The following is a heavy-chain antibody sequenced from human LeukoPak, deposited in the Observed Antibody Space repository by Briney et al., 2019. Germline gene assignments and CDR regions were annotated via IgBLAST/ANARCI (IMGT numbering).Heavy chain of an antibody. J-gene: IGHJ6*03. CDR1: GYTFTSYG. CDR2: ISGYNGNT. Sequence: GASVKVSCKASGYTFTSYGISWVRQAPGQGLEWMGWISGYNGNTNYAQKLQGRVTMTTDTSTSTAYMELRSLRSDDTAVYYCARDVAGYSSGWYPYYYYYYYMDVWGKGTTVTVSS. V-gene: IGHV1-18*01. CDR3: ARDVAGYSSGWYPYYYYYYYMDV. D-gene: IGHD6-19*01.